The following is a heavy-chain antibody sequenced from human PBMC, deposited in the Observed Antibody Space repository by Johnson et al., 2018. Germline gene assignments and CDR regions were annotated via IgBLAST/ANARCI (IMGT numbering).Heavy chain of an antibody. Sequence: VQLVQSGGGLVKPGRSLRLSCAASGFTFSTSNMNWVRQAPGKGLEWVSSISSSRSYIYYADAVKGRFTISRDNAKNSLYLQMTRLRAEDTAVYYCARAEDDSSGERYFQHWGQGTLVTVSS. J-gene: IGHJ1*01. CDR2: ISSSRSYI. CDR1: GFTFSTSN. V-gene: IGHV3-21*01. CDR3: ARAEDDSSGERYFQH. D-gene: IGHD3-22*01.